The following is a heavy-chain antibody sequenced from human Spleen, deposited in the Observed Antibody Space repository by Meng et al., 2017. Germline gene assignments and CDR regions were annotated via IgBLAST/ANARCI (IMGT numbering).Heavy chain of an antibody. D-gene: IGHD6-13*01. CDR1: GYTFTGYY. Sequence: ASVKVSCKASGYTFTGYYMHWVRQAPGQGLEWMGWINTNTGNPTYAQGFTGRFVFSLDTSVSTAYLQISSLKAEDTAVYYCARVIAAAGTYGMFGWFDPWGQGTLVTVSS. CDR3: ARVIAAAGTYGMFGWFDP. CDR2: INTNTGNP. V-gene: IGHV7-4-1*02. J-gene: IGHJ5*02.